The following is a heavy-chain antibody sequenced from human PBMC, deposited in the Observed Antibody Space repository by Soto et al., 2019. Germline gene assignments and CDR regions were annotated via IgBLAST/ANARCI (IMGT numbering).Heavy chain of an antibody. CDR3: ARDLWGYCGTDCSPLDV. CDR1: GGSINRYY. J-gene: IGHJ6*02. CDR2: MYNTGST. V-gene: IGHV4-59*01. Sequence: QVQLQESGPGLVKPSETLSLTCTVSGGSINRYYWSWIRQPPGKGLEWIGYMYNTGSTVNNPSFKSRVTISVDTSKNQYTLKLNSVTAADTAVYYCARDLWGYCGTDCSPLDVWGRGTTMTFYS. D-gene: IGHD2-21*02.